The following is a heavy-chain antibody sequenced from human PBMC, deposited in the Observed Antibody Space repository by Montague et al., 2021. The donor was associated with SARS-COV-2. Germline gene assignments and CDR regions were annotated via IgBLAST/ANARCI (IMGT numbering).Heavy chain of an antibody. CDR3: ARVIVVGYYGMDV. CDR1: GFTFSSYA. CDR2: ISYDGSNK. Sequence: SLRLSCAASGFTFSSYAMHWVRQAPGKGLKWVAVISYDGSNKYYAESVKGRFTISRDNSKNTLYLQMNSLRAEDTAVYYCARVIVVGYYGMDVWGQGTTVTVSS. V-gene: IGHV3-30-3*01. D-gene: IGHD3-22*01. J-gene: IGHJ6*02.